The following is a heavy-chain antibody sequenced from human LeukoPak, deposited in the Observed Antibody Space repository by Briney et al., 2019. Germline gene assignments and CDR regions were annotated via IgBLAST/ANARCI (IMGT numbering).Heavy chain of an antibody. J-gene: IGHJ3*02. CDR2: IKSKTDGGTI. CDR1: GFTFRNAW. CDR3: AKDQKGGWLRGAFDI. V-gene: IGHV3-15*01. Sequence: TGGSLRLSCAASGFTFRNAWMSWVRQAPGKGLEWVGRIKSKTDGGTIDYAAPVKGRFTIPRDDSKNTLYLQMNSLRAEDTAVYYCAKDQKGGWLRGAFDIWGQGTMVTVSS. D-gene: IGHD5-18*01.